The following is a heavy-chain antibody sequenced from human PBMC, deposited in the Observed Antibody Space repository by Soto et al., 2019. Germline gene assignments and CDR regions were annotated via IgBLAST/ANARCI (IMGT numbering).Heavy chain of an antibody. CDR3: ATLPITMIVVVTSRYFDL. D-gene: IGHD3-22*01. Sequence: ASVKVSCKASGYTFTIYGISWVLQAPGEGLEWMGGFDPEDGETIYAQKFQGRVTMTEDTSTDTAYMELSSLRSEDTAVYYCATLPITMIVVVTSRYFDLWGRGTLVTVSS. CDR1: GYTFTIYG. CDR2: FDPEDGET. V-gene: IGHV1-24*01. J-gene: IGHJ2*01.